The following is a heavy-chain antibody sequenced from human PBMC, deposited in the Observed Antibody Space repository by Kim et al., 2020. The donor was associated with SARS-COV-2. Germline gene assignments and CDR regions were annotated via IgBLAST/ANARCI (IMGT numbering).Heavy chain of an antibody. CDR2: IYYSGST. CDR1: GGSISSYY. V-gene: IGHV4-59*01. J-gene: IGHJ4*02. Sequence: SETLSLTCTVSGGSISSYYWSWIRQPPGKGLEWIGYIYYSGSTNYNPSLKSRVTISVDTSKNQFSLKLSSVTAADTAVYYCARDAGSSGWYSFDYWGQGTLVTVSS. CDR3: ARDAGSSGWYSFDY. D-gene: IGHD6-19*01.